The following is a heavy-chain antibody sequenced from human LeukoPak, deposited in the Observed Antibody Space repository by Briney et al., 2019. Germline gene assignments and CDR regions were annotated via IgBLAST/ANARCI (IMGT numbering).Heavy chain of an antibody. CDR3: ARDQVGTMPLDF. CDR1: GFTFNLNR. J-gene: IGHJ4*02. D-gene: IGHD1-26*01. CDR2: IETDGSTS. Sequence: GGSLRLSCAASGFTFNLNRIHWVRQVPGKGLEWISWIETDGSTSGYLRSVQGRFTVSRDNAKSPVHLQMNSLRAEDTATYYCARDQVGTMPLDFWGQGTLVTVSS. V-gene: IGHV3-74*01.